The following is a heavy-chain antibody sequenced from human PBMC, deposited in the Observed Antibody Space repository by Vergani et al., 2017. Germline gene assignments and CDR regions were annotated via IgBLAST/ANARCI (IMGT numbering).Heavy chain of an antibody. CDR2: IYWDDDK. Sequence: QITLKESGPTLVKPTQTLTLTCTFSGFSLSTSGVGVGWIRQPPGKALEWLALIYWDDDKRYSPSLKSRLTITKDTSKNQGVLTMSNMDPVVTATDYCAHRSMAGGVDYWGQGTLVTVSS. CDR3: AHRSMAGGVDY. CDR1: GFSLSTSGVG. J-gene: IGHJ4*02. D-gene: IGHD2-21*01. V-gene: IGHV2-5*02.